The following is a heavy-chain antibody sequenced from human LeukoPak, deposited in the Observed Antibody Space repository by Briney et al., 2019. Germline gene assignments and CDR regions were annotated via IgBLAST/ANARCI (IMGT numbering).Heavy chain of an antibody. Sequence: GRSLRLSCAASGFTFSSYGMHWVRQAPGKGLEWVAVISYDGSNKYYADSVKGRFTISRDNSKNTLYLQMNSLRAEDTAVYYCAKDFSIGWFDPWGQGTLVTVSS. V-gene: IGHV3-30*18. CDR2: ISYDGSNK. CDR1: GFTFSSYG. J-gene: IGHJ5*02. CDR3: AKDFSIGWFDP.